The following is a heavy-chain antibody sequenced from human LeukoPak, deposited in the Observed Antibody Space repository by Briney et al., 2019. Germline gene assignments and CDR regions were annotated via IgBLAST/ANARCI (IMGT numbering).Heavy chain of an antibody. CDR1: GGSFSGYY. J-gene: IGHJ6*04. CDR3: ARVSGPRFLDV. D-gene: IGHD3-3*01. CDR2: INHSGST. V-gene: IGHV4-34*01. Sequence: SETLSLTCAVYGGSFSGYYWSWIRQPPGKGLEWIGEINHSGSTNYNPSLKSRVTISVDTSKNQFSLKLSSVTAADTAVYYCARVSGPRFLDVWGKGTTVTASS.